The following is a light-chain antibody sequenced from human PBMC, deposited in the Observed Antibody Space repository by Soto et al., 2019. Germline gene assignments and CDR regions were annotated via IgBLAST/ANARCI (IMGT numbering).Light chain of an antibody. Sequence: DIVMTQSPDSLAVSLGERATINCKSSQSVLYSSNNKNYLAWYQQKPGQPPKLLIYWASTRESGVPDRFSDSGSGTDFTLTISSLQAEDVAVYYCHQYYSTPPTFGGGTKVEIK. CDR1: QSVLYSSNNKNY. CDR2: WAS. CDR3: HQYYSTPPT. J-gene: IGKJ4*01. V-gene: IGKV4-1*01.